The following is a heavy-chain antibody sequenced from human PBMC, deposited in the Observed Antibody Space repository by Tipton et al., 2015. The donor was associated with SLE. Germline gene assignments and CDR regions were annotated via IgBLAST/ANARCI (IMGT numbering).Heavy chain of an antibody. D-gene: IGHD2-2*01. V-gene: IGHV4-39*07. CDR2: IYYSGST. CDR1: GGSISSSNYY. J-gene: IGHJ3*01. CDR3: ARDGYCSTSNCRTSGYMDV. Sequence: LRLSCTVSGGSISSSNYYWGWIRQPPGKGLEWIGSIYYSGSTYYNPSLKSRVTISVDTSKSQFSLQLTSVTAADTAVYYCARDGYCSTSNCRTSGYMDVWGQGTMVTVSS.